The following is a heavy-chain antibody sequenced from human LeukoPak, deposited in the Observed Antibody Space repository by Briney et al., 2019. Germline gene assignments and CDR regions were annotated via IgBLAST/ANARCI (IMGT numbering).Heavy chain of an antibody. D-gene: IGHD3-10*01. CDR3: ARDPYGSGDGYFDY. CDR1: GFTFNIYA. Sequence: GGSLRLSCAASGFTFNIYAMNWVRQAPGKGLEWVAAISGSGVSTRDADSVKGRFTISRDNSKNTLYLQMSSLRAEDTAVYYCARDPYGSGDGYFDYWGQGTLVTVSS. J-gene: IGHJ4*02. CDR2: ISGSGVST. V-gene: IGHV3-23*01.